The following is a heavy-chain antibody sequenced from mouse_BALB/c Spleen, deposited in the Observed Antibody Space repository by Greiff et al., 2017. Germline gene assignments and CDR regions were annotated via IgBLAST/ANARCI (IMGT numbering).Heavy chain of an antibody. CDR3: TRDEGSYAMDY. V-gene: IGHV5-6-4*01. CDR2: ISSGGSYT. CDR1: GFTFSSYT. J-gene: IGHJ4*01. Sequence: EVHLVESGGGLVKPGGSLKLSCAASGFTFSSYTMSWVRQTPEKRLEWVATISSGGSYTYYPDSVKGRFTISRDNAKNTLYLQMSSLKSEDTAMYYCTRDEGSYAMDYWGQGTSVTVSS.